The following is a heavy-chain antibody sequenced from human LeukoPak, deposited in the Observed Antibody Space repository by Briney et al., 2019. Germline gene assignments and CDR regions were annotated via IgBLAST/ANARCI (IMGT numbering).Heavy chain of an antibody. CDR3: ARDPYNNILYHLAY. V-gene: IGHV3-23*01. Sequence: GGSLRLSCAGSGFPFGTYAMSWVRQAPGMGLEWVSSINANGQATYYADSVEGRFTISRDNSKNTLYLQLNSLRAEDTATYYCARDPYNNILYHLAYWGQGTLVTVSS. D-gene: IGHD3-9*01. J-gene: IGHJ4*02. CDR1: GFPFGTYA. CDR2: INANGQAT.